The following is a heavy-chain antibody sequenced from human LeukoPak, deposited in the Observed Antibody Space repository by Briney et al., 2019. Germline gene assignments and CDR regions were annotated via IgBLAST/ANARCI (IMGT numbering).Heavy chain of an antibody. J-gene: IGHJ4*01. CDR1: QFTFHTYA. V-gene: IGHV3-23*01. CDR2: ISSSGETT. D-gene: IGHD1-14*01. Sequence: GGSLRLSCVAPQFTFHTYAMSWVRQRPGKGPEWVSMISSSGETTDYAESVKGRFIISRDNTKNTLYLQLESPRVDDTAIYYCAKDPRAMGRYFFDDWGQGSLVIVSS. CDR3: AKDPRAMGRYFFDD.